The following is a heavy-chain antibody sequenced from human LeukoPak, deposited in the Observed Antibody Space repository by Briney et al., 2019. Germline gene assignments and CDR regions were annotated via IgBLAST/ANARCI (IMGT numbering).Heavy chain of an antibody. J-gene: IGHJ4*02. Sequence: GGSLRLSCAASGFTFSSYSMNWVRQAPGKGLEWVSYISSSSSTIYYADSVKGRFTISRDNAKNSLYLQMNSLRAEDTAVYYCAKDPLNTVMVSPTFDYWGQGTLVTVSS. V-gene: IGHV3-48*01. CDR1: GFTFSSYS. D-gene: IGHD5-18*01. CDR2: ISSSSSTI. CDR3: AKDPLNTVMVSPTFDY.